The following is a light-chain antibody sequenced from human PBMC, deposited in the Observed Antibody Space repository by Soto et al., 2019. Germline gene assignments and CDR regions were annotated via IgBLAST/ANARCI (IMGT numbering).Light chain of an antibody. Sequence: DIKMTQSPSTLSASVGDRVAIACRASQNISPWLAWYQQKPGKAPKLLIYGASSLEGGVPSRFSGSGSGTDFTLTISSLQPDDFATYYCQQYSSSATFGQGTKVDI. V-gene: IGKV1-5*01. J-gene: IGKJ1*01. CDR3: QQYSSSAT. CDR2: GAS. CDR1: QNISPW.